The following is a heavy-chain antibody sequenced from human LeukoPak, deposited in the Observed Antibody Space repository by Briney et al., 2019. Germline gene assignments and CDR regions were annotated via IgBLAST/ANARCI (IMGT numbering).Heavy chain of an antibody. CDR2: INPSGGST. Sequence: ASVKVSCKVSRYVFTNYYMHWVRQAPGQGLEWVGIINPSGGSTSYAQKFQGRVTMTRDTSTGTVYMELNSLRSEDTAMYYCARASRLGGFDYWGQGTLVTVSS. CDR3: ARASRLGGFDY. D-gene: IGHD3-10*01. CDR1: RYVFTNYY. V-gene: IGHV1-46*01. J-gene: IGHJ4*02.